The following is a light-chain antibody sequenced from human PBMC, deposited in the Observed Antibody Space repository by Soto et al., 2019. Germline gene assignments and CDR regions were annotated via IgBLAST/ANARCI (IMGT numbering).Light chain of an antibody. CDR2: GAS. CDR1: QSVGSN. CDR3: QQYNDWPTGNT. V-gene: IGKV3-15*01. J-gene: IGKJ5*01. Sequence: IVITQSRATLSLPPRARATLSCRASQSVGSNLAWYQQKPGQAPRLLIYGASTRATGIPARFSGSGSETEFTLTISSLQADDFAVNYCQQYNDWPTGNTFGQGTRLEI.